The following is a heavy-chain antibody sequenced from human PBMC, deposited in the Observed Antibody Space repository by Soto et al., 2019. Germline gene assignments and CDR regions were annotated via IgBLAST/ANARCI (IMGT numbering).Heavy chain of an antibody. CDR1: GGPFTSIA. CDR3: AREVGYGDFSAALLD. V-gene: IGHV1-69*01. CDR2: IIPVLGTP. Sequence: QVHLVQSSAEVQKPGSSVKVSCKASGGPFTSIAFIWVRQAPGQGLEWMGGIIPVLGTPNYAQKIQARVTITADASTTTVHMELSSLRSDDTAVYYCAREVGYGDFSAALLDWGQGTLVTVSS. D-gene: IGHD4-17*01. J-gene: IGHJ4*02.